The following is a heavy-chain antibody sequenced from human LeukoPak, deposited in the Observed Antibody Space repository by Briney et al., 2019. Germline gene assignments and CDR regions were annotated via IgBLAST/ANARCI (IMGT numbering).Heavy chain of an antibody. CDR3: ANEGYYDSSGYHGDY. D-gene: IGHD3-22*01. J-gene: IGHJ4*02. Sequence: GGSLRLSCAASGFTFSSYAMSWVRQAPGKGLEWVSAISGSGGSTYYADSVKGRFTISRDNSKNTLDLQMNSLRAKDTAVYYCANEGYYDSSGYHGDYWGQGTLVTVSS. CDR1: GFTFSSYA. CDR2: ISGSGGST. V-gene: IGHV3-23*01.